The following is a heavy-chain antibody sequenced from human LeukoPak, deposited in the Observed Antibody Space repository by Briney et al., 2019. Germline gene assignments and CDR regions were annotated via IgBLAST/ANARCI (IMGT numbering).Heavy chain of an antibody. CDR1: GGSISSYY. CDR3: AREYMVRGVIWFDP. Sequence: SETLSLTCTVSGGSISSYYWSWIRQPPGKGLEWIGSIYYSGSTYYNPSLKSRVTISVDTSKNQFSLKLSSVTAADTAVYYCAREYMVRGVIWFDPWRQGTLVTVSS. D-gene: IGHD3-10*01. V-gene: IGHV4-39*02. CDR2: IYYSGST. J-gene: IGHJ5*02.